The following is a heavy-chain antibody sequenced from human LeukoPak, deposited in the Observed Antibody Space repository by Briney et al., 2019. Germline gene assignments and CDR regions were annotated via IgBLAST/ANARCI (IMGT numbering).Heavy chain of an antibody. V-gene: IGHV1-8*01. J-gene: IGHJ4*02. CDR2: MSPNSGKG. D-gene: IGHD3-10*01. CDR3: ARGPSGSYFGYSRGD. Sequence: ASVKVSCKASGYTFTSYDFNWVGQATGQGREWMGWMSPNSGKGGYAQKFQGRVTMTRDTSTSTVYMELSSLTSEDTAVYYCARGPSGSYFGYSRGDWGQGTLVIVSS. CDR1: GYTFTSYD.